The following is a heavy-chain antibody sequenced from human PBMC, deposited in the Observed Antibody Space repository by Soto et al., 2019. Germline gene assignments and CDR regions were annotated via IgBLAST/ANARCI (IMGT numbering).Heavy chain of an antibody. CDR3: ARGRLSTVVTLTDAFDI. D-gene: IGHD4-17*01. Sequence: QVQLVQSGAEVKKPGASVKVSCKASGYTFTSYGISWVRQAPGQGLEWMGWISAYNGNTNYAQKLQGRVTMTTDTSTSXXYMELRSLRSDDTAVYYCARGRLSTVVTLTDAFDIWGQGTMVTVSS. CDR2: ISAYNGNT. CDR1: GYTFTSYG. V-gene: IGHV1-18*01. J-gene: IGHJ3*02.